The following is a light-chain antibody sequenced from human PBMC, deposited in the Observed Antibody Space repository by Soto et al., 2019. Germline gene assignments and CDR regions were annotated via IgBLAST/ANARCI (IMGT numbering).Light chain of an antibody. CDR3: QSYDSSLSV. Sequence: QSVLTQPPSVSGAPGQRVTISCTGSSSNIGAGYDVHWYQQLPGTAPKLLIYGNSNRPSGVPDRFSGSKSGTSASLAITGLQAEDEADYYFQSYDSSLSVFGTGTKVTVL. V-gene: IGLV1-40*01. CDR1: SSNIGAGYD. CDR2: GNS. J-gene: IGLJ1*01.